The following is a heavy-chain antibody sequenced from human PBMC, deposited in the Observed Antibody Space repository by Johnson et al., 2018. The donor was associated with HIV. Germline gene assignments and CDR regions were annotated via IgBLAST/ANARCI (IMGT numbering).Heavy chain of an antibody. V-gene: IGHV3-30*04. CDR1: GFAFSSYA. D-gene: IGHD6-19*01. CDR2: ISYDGRDA. CDR3: ARDSDQYSSGWYEQLDAFDI. Sequence: QVQLVESGGGVVQPGTSLRLSCTASGFAFSSYALHWVRQAPGKGLEWVAVISYDGRDAYYADSVKGRFTIPRDNSKNTLYLQMNRLRGEDTAVYYRARDSDQYSSGWYEQLDAFDIWGQGTMVTVSS. J-gene: IGHJ3*02.